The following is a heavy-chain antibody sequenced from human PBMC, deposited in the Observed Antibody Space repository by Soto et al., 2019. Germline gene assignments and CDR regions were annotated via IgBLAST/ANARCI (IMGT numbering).Heavy chain of an antibody. Sequence: GGSLRLSCAASGFSLSDHGVNWVRQAPGKGLEWISSVNRGASSLYYAESVKGRFAMSRDDAKNSVYLQMNSLRDEDTAVYYCARQINWRDGGAWGQGTLVTVSS. V-gene: IGHV3-48*02. CDR1: GFSLSDHG. CDR2: VNRGASSL. CDR3: ARQINWRDGGA. J-gene: IGHJ5*02. D-gene: IGHD3-16*01.